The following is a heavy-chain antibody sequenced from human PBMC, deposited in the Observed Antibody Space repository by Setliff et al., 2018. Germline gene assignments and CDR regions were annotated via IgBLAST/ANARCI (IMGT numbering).Heavy chain of an antibody. J-gene: IGHJ6*02. V-gene: IGHV3-33*01. D-gene: IGHD2-21*02. CDR1: GFTFSNYG. CDR3: ARNWVTAQHYYYGMDV. Sequence: PGGSLRLSCVASGFTFSNYGMHWVRQAPGKGLEWVALIWNDGSSKFYGDSVKGRFTISRDNSKNTLYPQMDSLRAEDTAVYYCARNWVTAQHYYYGMDVWGQGTTVTVSS. CDR2: IWNDGSSK.